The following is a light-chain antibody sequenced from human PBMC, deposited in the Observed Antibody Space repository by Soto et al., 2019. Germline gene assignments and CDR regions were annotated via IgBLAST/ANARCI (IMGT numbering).Light chain of an antibody. J-gene: IGLJ7*01. Sequence: QPVLTQPPSASGTPGQRVTISCSGSNSNIGSNPVNWYQHLPGAAPQLLIYENDRRPSGVPERFSGSKSGTSASLAINGLQSEDEADYFCGAWDDSLNGPVFGGGTQLTVL. V-gene: IGLV1-44*01. CDR2: END. CDR1: NSNIGSNP. CDR3: GAWDDSLNGPV.